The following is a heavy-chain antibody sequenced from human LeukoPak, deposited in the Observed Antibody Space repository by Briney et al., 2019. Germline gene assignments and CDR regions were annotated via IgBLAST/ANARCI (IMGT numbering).Heavy chain of an antibody. CDR1: GYTFTGYF. V-gene: IGHV1-2*02. D-gene: IGHD2-2*01. CDR3: AREADCSGTSCYSQFLDY. J-gene: IGHJ4*02. Sequence: GASVKVSCKPSGYTFTGYFIHWVRQAPGQGLEWMGWINPNSGGTNCAQKFQGRVTMTRDTSINTAYMDLSRLRSNDTAVYYCAREADCSGTSCYSQFLDYWGQGTLVTVSS. CDR2: INPNSGGT.